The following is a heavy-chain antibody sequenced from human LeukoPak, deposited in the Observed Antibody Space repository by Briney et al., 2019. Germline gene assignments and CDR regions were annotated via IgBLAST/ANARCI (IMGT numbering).Heavy chain of an antibody. CDR3: ARGFCSGGSCYDFDY. CDR2: IYAGGST. Sequence: PGGSLRLSCAASGFTVSSNYMSWVRQAPGKGLEWVSVIYAGGSTYYADSVKGRFTISRDNSKNTLYLQMSSLRAEDTAAYYCARGFCSGGSCYDFDYWGQGTLVTVSS. V-gene: IGHV3-53*01. J-gene: IGHJ4*02. D-gene: IGHD2-15*01. CDR1: GFTVSSNY.